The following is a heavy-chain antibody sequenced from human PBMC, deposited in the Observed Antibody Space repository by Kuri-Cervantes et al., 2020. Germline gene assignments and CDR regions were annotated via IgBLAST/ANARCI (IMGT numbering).Heavy chain of an antibody. D-gene: IGHD1-1*01. Sequence: GESLKISCVASGFIFSDHYMDWVRQAPGKGLEWVGRIRNKANSYTTEYAASVKGRFTISRDDSKNSLSLQMNSLKTEDTAVYYCARERFRAYEGTYENWGQGTLVTVSS. CDR2: IRNKANSYTT. J-gene: IGHJ4*02. V-gene: IGHV3-72*01. CDR1: GFIFSDHY. CDR3: ARERFRAYEGTYEN.